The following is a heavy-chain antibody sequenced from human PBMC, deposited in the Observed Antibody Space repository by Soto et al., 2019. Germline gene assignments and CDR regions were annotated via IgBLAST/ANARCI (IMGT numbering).Heavy chain of an antibody. CDR2: MNPNSGNT. Sequence: GPSVKVSCKASGYTFTSYDINWVRQATGQGLEWMGWMNPNSGNTGYAQKFQGRVTMTRNTSISTAYMELSSLRSEDTAVYYCARGYCSSTSCYAFYYYYYMDVWGKGTTVTVSS. V-gene: IGHV1-8*01. CDR3: ARGYCSSTSCYAFYYYYYMDV. CDR1: GYTFTSYD. D-gene: IGHD2-2*01. J-gene: IGHJ6*03.